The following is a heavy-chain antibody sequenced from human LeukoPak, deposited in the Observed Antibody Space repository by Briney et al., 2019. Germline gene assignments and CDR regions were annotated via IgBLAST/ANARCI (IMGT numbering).Heavy chain of an antibody. CDR1: GGTFSSYA. J-gene: IGHJ4*02. CDR3: ARGENGDYGFDY. CDR2: IIPIFGTA. V-gene: IGHV1-69*05. D-gene: IGHD4-17*01. Sequence: GASVKVSCKASGGTFSSYAISWVRQAPGQGLEWMGRIIPIFGTANYAQKFQGRVTITTDESTSTAYMELSRLRSEDTAVYYCARGENGDYGFDYWGQGTLVTVSS.